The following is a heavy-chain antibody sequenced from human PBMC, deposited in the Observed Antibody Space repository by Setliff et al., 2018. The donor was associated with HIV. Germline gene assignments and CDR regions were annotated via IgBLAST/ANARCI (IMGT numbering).Heavy chain of an antibody. CDR2: IYHYGSP. CDR3: ARGGHSDGYHIAS. Sequence: SETLSLTCTVSGGSISSYFWTWIRQSPEKGLEWIGYIYHYGSPNYNPSLQSRVTLSVDTSKNQFSLTLTSVTAADTAVYYCARGGHSDGYHIASWGQGILVTVSS. V-gene: IGHV4-59*01. D-gene: IGHD2-21*01. J-gene: IGHJ4*02. CDR1: GGSISSYF.